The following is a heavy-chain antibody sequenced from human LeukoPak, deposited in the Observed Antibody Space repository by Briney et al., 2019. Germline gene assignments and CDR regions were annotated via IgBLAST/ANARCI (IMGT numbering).Heavy chain of an antibody. Sequence: ASVKVSCMVSGYTLTELSMHWVRQAPGTGLEWLGGFDPEDGETIYAQKFQGRVTMTEDTSTDTAYMELSSLRSEDTAVYYCATVEVGATNFDHWGQGTLVTVSS. CDR3: ATVEVGATNFDH. D-gene: IGHD1-26*01. CDR2: FDPEDGET. V-gene: IGHV1-24*01. CDR1: GYTLTELS. J-gene: IGHJ4*02.